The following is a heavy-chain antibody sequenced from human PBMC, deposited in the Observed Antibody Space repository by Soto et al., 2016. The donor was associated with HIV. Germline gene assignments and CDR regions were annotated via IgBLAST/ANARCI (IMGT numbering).Heavy chain of an antibody. CDR2: IIPIFGTA. J-gene: IGHJ6*02. V-gene: IGHV1-69*13. CDR3: ASPGGGSYDYYYYYGMDV. D-gene: IGHD1-26*01. CDR1: GGTFSSYA. Sequence: QVQLVQSGAEVKKPGSSVKVSCKASGGTFSSYAISWVRQAPGQGLEWMGGIIPIFGTANYAQKFQGRVTITADESTSTAYMELSSLRSEDTAVYYCASPGGGSYDYYYYYGMDVWGQGTTVTVSS.